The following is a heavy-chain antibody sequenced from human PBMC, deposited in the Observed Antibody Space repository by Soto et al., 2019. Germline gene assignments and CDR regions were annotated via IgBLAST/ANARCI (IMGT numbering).Heavy chain of an antibody. V-gene: IGHV3-30-3*01. J-gene: IGHJ4*02. Sequence: PGGSLRLSCAASGYIFSDYYMTWIRQAPGKGLEWVAVISYDGNNKYYADSVKGRFTISRDNAKNSLYLQMNSLRDEDTAVYYCARDPGYSYGPPDYWGQGTLVTVSS. CDR3: ARDPGYSYGPPDY. D-gene: IGHD5-18*01. CDR1: GYIFSDYY. CDR2: ISYDGNNK.